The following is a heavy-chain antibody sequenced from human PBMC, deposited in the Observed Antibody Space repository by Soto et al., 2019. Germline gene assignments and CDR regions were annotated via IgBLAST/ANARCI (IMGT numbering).Heavy chain of an antibody. Sequence: GGSLRLSCAASGLTFVSYWMSWGRQAPGKGLEWVANIKQEGSEKYYLDSVKGRFTISRDNAKNSLFLQMNSLRAEDTAIYYCAREAASGGWYDSWGQGTLVTVSS. V-gene: IGHV3-7*01. D-gene: IGHD6-25*01. CDR3: AREAASGGWYDS. CDR1: GLTFVSYW. CDR2: IKQEGSEK. J-gene: IGHJ5*01.